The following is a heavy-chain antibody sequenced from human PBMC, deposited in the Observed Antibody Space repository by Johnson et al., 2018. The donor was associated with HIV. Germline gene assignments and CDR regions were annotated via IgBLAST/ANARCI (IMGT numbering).Heavy chain of an antibody. J-gene: IGHJ3*02. V-gene: IGHV3-33*06. CDR2: IWYDGSNK. CDR1: GFTFSSYG. CDR3: AKDGAYSSSWSDAFDI. Sequence: QVQLVESGGGVVQPGRSLRLSCAASGFTFSSYGMHWVRQAPGKGLAWVAVIWYDGSNKYYAASVKGRFTISRDTSKNTLYLQMNSLRAEDTAVYYCAKDGAYSSSWSDAFDIWGQGTVVTVSS. D-gene: IGHD6-13*01.